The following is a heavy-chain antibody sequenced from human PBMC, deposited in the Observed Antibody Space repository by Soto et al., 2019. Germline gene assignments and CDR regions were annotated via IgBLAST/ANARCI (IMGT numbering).Heavy chain of an antibody. Sequence: SETLSLTCSVSGGYISRYYWRWIRQPPGKGLEWIAYIYYSGTSYNPSLKSRVSISLDTSKNQFSLKLSSVTAADTAVYYCARTYDGSGPNSGGYAFDIWGQGTMVT. CDR2: IYYSGT. CDR1: GGYISRYY. CDR3: ARTYDGSGPNSGGYAFDI. J-gene: IGHJ3*02. V-gene: IGHV4-59*01. D-gene: IGHD3-22*01.